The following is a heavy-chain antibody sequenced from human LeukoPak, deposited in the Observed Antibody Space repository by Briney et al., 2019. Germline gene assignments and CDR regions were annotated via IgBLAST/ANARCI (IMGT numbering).Heavy chain of an antibody. Sequence: GGYLRLSCAASGFIFSSYWMSWVRQAPGKGLEWVANIKQDGSEKYYVDSVKGRFTISRDNAKNSLYLQMSSLRAEDTAVYYCAREGGRPGYFGSGSPWGQGTLVTVSS. CDR3: AREGGRPGYFGSGSP. CDR2: IKQDGSEK. V-gene: IGHV3-7*04. J-gene: IGHJ4*02. D-gene: IGHD3-10*01. CDR1: GFIFSSYW.